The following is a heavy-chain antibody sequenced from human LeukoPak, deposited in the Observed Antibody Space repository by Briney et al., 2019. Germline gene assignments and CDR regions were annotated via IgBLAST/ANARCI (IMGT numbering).Heavy chain of an antibody. CDR2: IIPIFGTA. CDR1: GGTFSSYA. V-gene: IGHV1-69*05. CDR3: ARALAAAGARNDAFDI. D-gene: IGHD6-13*01. Sequence: SVKVSCNASGGTFSSYAISWVRQAPGQGLEWMGGIIPIFGTANYAQKFQGRVTITTDESTSTAYMELSSLRSEDTAVYYCARALAAAGARNDAFDIWGQGTMVTVSS. J-gene: IGHJ3*02.